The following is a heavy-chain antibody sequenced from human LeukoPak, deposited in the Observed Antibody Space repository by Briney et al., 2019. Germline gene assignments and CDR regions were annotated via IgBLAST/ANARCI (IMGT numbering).Heavy chain of an antibody. J-gene: IGHJ3*02. CDR3: ARGADESDAFDI. CDR2: MNPNSGNT. Sequence: GASVKVSCKASGYTFTSYDINWVRQATGQGLEWMGWMNPNSGNTGYAQKFQGRVTITRNTSISTAYMELSSLRSEDTAVYYCARGADESDAFDIWGQGTVVTVSS. V-gene: IGHV1-8*03. CDR1: GYTFTSYD.